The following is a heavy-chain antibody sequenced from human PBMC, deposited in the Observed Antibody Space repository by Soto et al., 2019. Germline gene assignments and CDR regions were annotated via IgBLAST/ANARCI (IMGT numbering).Heavy chain of an antibody. V-gene: IGHV4-39*01. CDR3: AIAYSSGGYGDFHR. CDR1: GGSISSNDCY. J-gene: IGHJ5*02. D-gene: IGHD6-19*01. CDR2: VFYSGST. Sequence: PSQTLSLTCTVSGGSISSNDCYWGSIRQPPGKGLEWIGSVFYSGSTYYKPSLKSRVTISVDTYKNQFSLKLTAVTAADTAVYYCAIAYSSGGYGDFHRWGQGTLVTVSS.